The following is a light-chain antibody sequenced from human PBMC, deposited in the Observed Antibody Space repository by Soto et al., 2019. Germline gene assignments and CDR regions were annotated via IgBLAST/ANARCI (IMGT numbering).Light chain of an antibody. CDR2: GAS. Sequence: ELVRTQCPATMSVSPGEGATLSCRAVQSVNYNLAWYQQKPGQAPRLLIYGASTRATGVPARFGGSGSGTEFTLTISSLQSEDLAVYHCQQYNRWPQTFGQGTKVDIK. J-gene: IGKJ1*01. CDR3: QQYNRWPQT. V-gene: IGKV3-15*01. CDR1: QSVNYN.